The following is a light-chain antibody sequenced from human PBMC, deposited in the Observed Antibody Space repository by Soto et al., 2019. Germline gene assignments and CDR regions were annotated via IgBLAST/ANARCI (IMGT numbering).Light chain of an antibody. CDR1: QSVSSN. V-gene: IGKV3-15*01. Sequence: EIVMTQSPATLSVSPGERVTLSCRASQSVSSNLAWYQQKPGQAPRLLLYGASTRATGLPARFSGSGSGTEFTLTISSLQSEDFAVFYCRQYNDWPLTFGGGTKVEI. J-gene: IGKJ4*01. CDR2: GAS. CDR3: RQYNDWPLT.